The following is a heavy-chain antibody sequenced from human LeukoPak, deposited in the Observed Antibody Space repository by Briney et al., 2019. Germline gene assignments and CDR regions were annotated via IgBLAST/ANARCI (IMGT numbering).Heavy chain of an antibody. Sequence: SETLSLTCSVSGGSISRSYYYWGWIRQPPGKGLEWIGTIYYSGNTFYNPSLKSRVTISVDTSINHFSLTLTSLTAADTAVYFCSRHEHKALAGDTWGQGTLVTVSS. V-gene: IGHV4-39*01. CDR1: GGSISRSYYY. CDR2: IYYSGNT. D-gene: IGHD6-19*01. J-gene: IGHJ5*02. CDR3: SRHEHKALAGDT.